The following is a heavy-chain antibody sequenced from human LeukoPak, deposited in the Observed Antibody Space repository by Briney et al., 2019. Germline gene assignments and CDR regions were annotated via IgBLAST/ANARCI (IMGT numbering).Heavy chain of an antibody. D-gene: IGHD2-15*01. V-gene: IGHV3-23*01. CDR3: AKEHYCSGGSCYSDY. Sequence: GGSLRLSCAASGFTFSNYAMSWVRQAPGKGLEWVSSMSGSGGSTYYADSVKGRFTISRDNSKNTLYLQMNSLRAEDTALYYCAKEHYCSGGSCYSDYRGQGTLVTVSS. CDR2: MSGSGGST. J-gene: IGHJ4*02. CDR1: GFTFSNYA.